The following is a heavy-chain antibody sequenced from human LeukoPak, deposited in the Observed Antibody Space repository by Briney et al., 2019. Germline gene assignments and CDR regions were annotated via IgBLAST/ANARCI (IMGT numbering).Heavy chain of an antibody. CDR2: ISDGSSYI. CDR1: GFTFSRYS. CDR3: ARDHYGSGRYGMDV. D-gene: IGHD3-10*01. J-gene: IGHJ6*02. Sequence: GGSLRLPCAASGFTFSRYSMNWVRQAPGKGLEWVSSISDGSSYIYYADSVKGRFTISRDNAKNSLYLHMNSLRADDTAVYYCARDHYGSGRYGMDVWGQGTTVTVSS. V-gene: IGHV3-21*01.